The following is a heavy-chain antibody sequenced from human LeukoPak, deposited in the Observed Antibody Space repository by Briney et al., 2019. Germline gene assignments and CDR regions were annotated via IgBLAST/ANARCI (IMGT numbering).Heavy chain of an antibody. J-gene: IGHJ6*03. CDR3: ARQLRRWNYYYYYMDV. V-gene: IGHV4-34*01. Sequence: SETLSLTCAVYGGSFSGYYWSWIRQPPGKGLEWIGEINHSGSTNYNPSLKSRVTISVDTSKNQFSLKLSSVTAADTAVYYCARQLRRWNYYYYYMDVWGKGTTVTVSS. CDR2: INHSGST. CDR1: GGSFSGYY. D-gene: IGHD4-23*01.